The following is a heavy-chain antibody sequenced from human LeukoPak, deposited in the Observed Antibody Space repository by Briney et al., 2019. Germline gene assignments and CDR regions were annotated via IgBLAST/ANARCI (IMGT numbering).Heavy chain of an antibody. Sequence: GESLKISCKGSGYSFTSYWIGWVRQMPGKGLEWMGIIYPGDSDTRYSPSFQGQVTISAGKSISTAYLQWCSLKASDTAMYYCASNKGSGGRGFDYWGQGTLVTVSS. CDR2: IYPGDSDT. V-gene: IGHV5-51*01. CDR3: ASNKGSGGRGFDY. CDR1: GYSFTSYW. J-gene: IGHJ4*02. D-gene: IGHD3-10*01.